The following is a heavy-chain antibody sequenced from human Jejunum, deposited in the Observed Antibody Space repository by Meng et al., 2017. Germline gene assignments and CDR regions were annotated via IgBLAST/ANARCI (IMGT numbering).Heavy chain of an antibody. CDR2: IHPSGST. V-gene: IGHV4-34*01. D-gene: IGHD1-14*01. CDR1: GGSSSGFY. J-gene: IGHJ4*02. CDR3: TRGTDRAKSGDY. Sequence: QVQLQQWGAGLLKPSETLSLTCAVYGGSSSGFYLSWIRQPPGKALEWIGEIHPSGSTDYNPSLKSRLTISLDTSKNQFSLSLNSATAADTGIYYCTRGTDRAKSGDYWGQGTLVTVSS.